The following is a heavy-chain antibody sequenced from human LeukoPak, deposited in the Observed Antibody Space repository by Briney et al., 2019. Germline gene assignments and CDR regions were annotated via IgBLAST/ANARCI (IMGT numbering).Heavy chain of an antibody. V-gene: IGHV3-7*04. CDR1: GLIFSNYW. CDR3: ARGYYYYMDV. Sequence: GGSLRLSCAASGLIFSNYWMGWVRQAPGKGLEWVASINQDASEKYYVDSVKGRFTISRDNAKNSLYLQMNSLRVDDTAVYYCARGYYYYMDVWGKGTTVTVSS. J-gene: IGHJ6*03. CDR2: INQDASEK.